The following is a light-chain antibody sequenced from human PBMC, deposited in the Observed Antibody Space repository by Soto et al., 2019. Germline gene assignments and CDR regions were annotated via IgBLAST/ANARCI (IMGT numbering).Light chain of an antibody. CDR3: NSYTSSGTVV. CDR1: SSDVGGSIY. V-gene: IGLV2-14*01. J-gene: IGLJ3*02. Sequence: QSVLTQPASVSGWPGQSITIYCTGTSSDVGGSIYVSWYQLSPGKAPKLLIYDVDRPSGVSNRFSGSKSGNTASLTISGLQAEDEADYYCNSYTSSGTVVFGGGSKVTVL. CDR2: DV.